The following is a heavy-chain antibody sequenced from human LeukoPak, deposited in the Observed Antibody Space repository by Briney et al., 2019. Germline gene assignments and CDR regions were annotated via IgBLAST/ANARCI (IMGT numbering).Heavy chain of an antibody. J-gene: IGHJ2*01. CDR1: GGSISSHY. Sequence: SETLSLTCTVSGGSISSHYWSWIRQPPGKGREWIAYIYHSGSTNYNPSLKSRVTISVDTSKNQFSLKANSVTAADTAVYYCARVGYSSGWSHFDLWGRGTLLTVSS. CDR2: IYHSGST. D-gene: IGHD6-19*01. V-gene: IGHV4-59*11. CDR3: ARVGYSSGWSHFDL.